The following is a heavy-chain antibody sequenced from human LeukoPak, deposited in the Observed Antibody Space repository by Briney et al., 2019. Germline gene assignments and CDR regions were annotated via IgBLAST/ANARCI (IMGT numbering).Heavy chain of an antibody. Sequence: GGSLRLSCAASGFSFSSYSMNWVRQAPGKGLEWVSYISGSGNAKHYTDSVKGRFTISRDNAKNALYLQMNSLRVEDTAVYFCAWDCVYAFDYWGQGTLVTVS. CDR3: AWDCVYAFDY. V-gene: IGHV3-48*01. J-gene: IGHJ4*02. CDR2: ISGSGNAK. CDR1: GFSFSSYS. D-gene: IGHD2/OR15-2a*01.